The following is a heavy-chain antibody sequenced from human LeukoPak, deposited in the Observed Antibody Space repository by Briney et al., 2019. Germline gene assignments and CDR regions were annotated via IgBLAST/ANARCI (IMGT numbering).Heavy chain of an antibody. CDR3: ARGVNGHYADWFDP. Sequence: VASVKVSCKASGYTFTGYYIHWVRQAPGQGLEWMGWINPNSGGTNYAQNFQGGVTMTRDTSISTAYMELSRLKSDDTAVYYCARGVNGHYADWFDPWGQGTLVTVSS. CDR1: GYTFTGYY. V-gene: IGHV1-2*02. J-gene: IGHJ5*02. CDR2: INPNSGGT. D-gene: IGHD4-17*01.